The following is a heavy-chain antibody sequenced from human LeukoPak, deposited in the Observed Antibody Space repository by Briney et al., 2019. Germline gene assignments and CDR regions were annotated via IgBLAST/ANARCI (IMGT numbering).Heavy chain of an antibody. CDR1: GGSISSSSYY. V-gene: IGHV4-39*07. CDR3: ARGRGYYDSSGSDFDY. Sequence: SETLSLTCTVSGGSISSSSYYWGWIRQPPGKGLEWIGSIYYSGSTYYNPSLKSRVTISVDTSKNQFSLKLSSVTAADTAVSYCARGRGYYDSSGSDFDYWGQGTLVTVSS. J-gene: IGHJ4*02. D-gene: IGHD3-22*01. CDR2: IYYSGST.